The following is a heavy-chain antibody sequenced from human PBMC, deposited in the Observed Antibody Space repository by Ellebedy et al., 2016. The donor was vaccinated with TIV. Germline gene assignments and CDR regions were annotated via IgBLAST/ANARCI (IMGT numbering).Heavy chain of an antibody. CDR2: ISGYRGNT. CDR3: ARGYSYGPPDN. CDR1: GYTFTSYG. V-gene: IGHV1-18*01. J-gene: IGHJ4*02. Sequence: AASVKVSCKTSGYTFTSYGINWVRQAPGQGLEWMGWISGYRGNTNYAQKFQGRVTMTTDTSASTAYMEVRSLTSDDTALYYCARGYSYGPPDNWGQGTLVTVSS. D-gene: IGHD5-18*01.